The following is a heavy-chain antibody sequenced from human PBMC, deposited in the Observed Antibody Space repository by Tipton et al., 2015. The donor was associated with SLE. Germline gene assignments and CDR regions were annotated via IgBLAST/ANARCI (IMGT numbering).Heavy chain of an antibody. CDR1: GGSISSGDYY. J-gene: IGHJ5*02. CDR2: NHYSGST. Sequence: TLSLTCTVSGGSISSGDYYWSWIRQPPGKGLEWIGNNHYSGSTYYNLSLKSRVTISVDTSKNQFSLKLSSVTAADTAVYYCARVGDWFDPWGQGTLVTVSS. V-gene: IGHV4-30-4*01. CDR3: ARVGDWFDP.